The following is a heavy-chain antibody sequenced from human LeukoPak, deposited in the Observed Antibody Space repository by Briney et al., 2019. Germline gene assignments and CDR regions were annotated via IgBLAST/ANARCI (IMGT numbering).Heavy chain of an antibody. D-gene: IGHD6-13*01. V-gene: IGHV3-33*01. J-gene: IGHJ4*02. CDR3: ARVSSSWYQGFDY. CDR2: IWYDGSNK. Sequence: GGSLRLSCAASGFTFSSYGMHWVRQAPGKGLEWVAAIWYDGSNKYYADSVKGRFTISRDNSKNTLYLQMNSLRAEDTAVYYCARVSSSWYQGFDYWGQGTLVTVSS. CDR1: GFTFSSYG.